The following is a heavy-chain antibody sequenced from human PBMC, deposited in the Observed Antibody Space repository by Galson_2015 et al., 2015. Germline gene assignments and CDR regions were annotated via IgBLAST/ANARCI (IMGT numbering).Heavy chain of an antibody. Sequence: SLRLSCAASGFSLSGSNMHWVRQASGKGLEWVGRIRSKADNYATSYAASVKGRFTISRDDLKNTAYLQMSSLRAEDTAVYYCAKDSRYSSSSTDLDYWGQGTRVTVSS. D-gene: IGHD6-6*01. CDR1: GFSLSGSN. CDR2: IRSKADNYAT. CDR3: AKDSRYSSSSTDLDY. V-gene: IGHV3-73*01. J-gene: IGHJ4*02.